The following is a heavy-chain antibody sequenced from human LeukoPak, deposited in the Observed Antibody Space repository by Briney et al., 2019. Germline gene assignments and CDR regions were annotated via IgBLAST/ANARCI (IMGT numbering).Heavy chain of an antibody. Sequence: SETLSLTCAVYGGSFSGYYWSWIRQPPGKGLEWIGEINHSGSTNYNPSLKSRVTISVDTSKNQFSLKLSSVTAADTAVYYCARGPYYYGSGSFDYWGQGTLVTVSS. CDR2: INHSGST. CDR3: ARGPYYYGSGSFDY. V-gene: IGHV4-34*01. J-gene: IGHJ4*02. D-gene: IGHD3-10*01. CDR1: GGSFSGYY.